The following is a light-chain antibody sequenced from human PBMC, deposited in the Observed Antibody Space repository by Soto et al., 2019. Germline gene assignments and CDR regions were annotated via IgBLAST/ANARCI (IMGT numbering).Light chain of an antibody. Sequence: EIVMTQSPANLSVSPGERATLSCRASQSVSSNLAWYQHKPGQAPRLLIYGASSRATGIPARFSGSGSGTEFTLTISSLQSEDFAVYYCQQYNNWPPWTFGQGTKVEI. V-gene: IGKV3-15*01. CDR2: GAS. J-gene: IGKJ1*01. CDR1: QSVSSN. CDR3: QQYNNWPPWT.